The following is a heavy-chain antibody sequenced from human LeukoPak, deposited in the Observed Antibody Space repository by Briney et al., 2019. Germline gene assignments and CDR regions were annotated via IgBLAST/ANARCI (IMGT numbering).Heavy chain of an antibody. CDR3: ARDYYYGSGSYRSASIDY. CDR1: GFILSSYG. D-gene: IGHD3-10*01. Sequence: GGSLRLSCAASGFILSSYGMNWVRQAPGKGLEWVSYISSSSSTIYYADSVKGRFTISRDNAKNSLYLQMNSLRAEDTAVYYCARDYYYGSGSYRSASIDYWGQGTLVTVSS. V-gene: IGHV3-48*04. J-gene: IGHJ4*02. CDR2: ISSSSSTI.